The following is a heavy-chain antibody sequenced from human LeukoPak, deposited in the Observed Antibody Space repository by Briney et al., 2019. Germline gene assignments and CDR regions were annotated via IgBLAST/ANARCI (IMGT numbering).Heavy chain of an antibody. J-gene: IGHJ5*02. CDR2: IIPILGIA. CDR3: ARDGADYCSFDP. V-gene: IGHV1-69*04. CDR1: GGTFSSYT. Sequence: GASVKVSCKASGGTFSSYTISWVRQAPGQGLEWMGRIIPILGIANYAQKFQGRVTITADKSTSTAYMELSRLRSEDTAVYYCARDGADYCSFDPWGQGTLVTVSS. D-gene: IGHD2/OR15-2a*01.